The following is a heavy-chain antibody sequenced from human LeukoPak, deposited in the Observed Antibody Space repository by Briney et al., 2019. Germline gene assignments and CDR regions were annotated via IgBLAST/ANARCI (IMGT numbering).Heavy chain of an antibody. V-gene: IGHV3-30-3*01. D-gene: IGHD2/OR15-2a*01. CDR1: GFTFSSYA. J-gene: IGHJ4*02. Sequence: PGGSLRLSCAASGFTFSSYAMHWVRQAPGKGLEWVAVISYDGSNKYYADSVKGRFTISRDNSKNTLYLQMNSLRAEDTAVYYCANTPIVIGSSSDYWGQGTLVTVSS. CDR2: ISYDGSNK. CDR3: ANTPIVIGSSSDY.